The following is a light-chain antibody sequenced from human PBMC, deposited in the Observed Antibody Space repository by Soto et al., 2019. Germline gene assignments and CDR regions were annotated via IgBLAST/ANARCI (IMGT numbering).Light chain of an antibody. CDR1: QGIGNA. V-gene: IGKV1-6*01. CDR3: LQDINYPWT. Sequence: AIQMTQSPSSLSASVVDRVTISCRASQGIGNALGWYQQKTGKPPKVLIYGASNLQSGVPPRFSGSGSGTDFTLAISSLQPEDSATYYCLQDINYPWTFGQGTKVDIK. J-gene: IGKJ1*01. CDR2: GAS.